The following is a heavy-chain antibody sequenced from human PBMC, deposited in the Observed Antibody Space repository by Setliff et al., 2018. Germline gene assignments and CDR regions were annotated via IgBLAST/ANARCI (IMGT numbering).Heavy chain of an antibody. D-gene: IGHD3-22*01. CDR1: GYTFTSYD. J-gene: IGHJ4*02. V-gene: IGHV1-8*02. Sequence: GASVKVSCKASGYTFTSYDINWVRQATGQGLEWMGWMNPNSGNTGYAQKFQGRVTMTRNTSISTAYMELSSLTSEDTAVYYCARRPYDSSGYFNYWGQGTLVTVSS. CDR2: MNPNSGNT. CDR3: ARRPYDSSGYFNY.